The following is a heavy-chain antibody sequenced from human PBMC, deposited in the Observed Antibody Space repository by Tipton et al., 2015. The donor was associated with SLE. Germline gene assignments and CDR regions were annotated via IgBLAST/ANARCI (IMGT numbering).Heavy chain of an antibody. Sequence: LRLSCTVSGGSISSGGYYWSWIRQHPGKGLEWIGYIYHSGSTYYNPSLKSRVTISVDRSKNQFSLKLSSVTAADTAVYYCARAGGPVATIDYWGQGTLVTVSS. V-gene: IGHV4-31*03. CDR3: ARAGGPVATIDY. D-gene: IGHD5-12*01. CDR2: IYHSGST. J-gene: IGHJ4*02. CDR1: GGSISSGGYY.